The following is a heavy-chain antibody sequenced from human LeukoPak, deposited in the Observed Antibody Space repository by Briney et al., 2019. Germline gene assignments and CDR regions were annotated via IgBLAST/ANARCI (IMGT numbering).Heavy chain of an antibody. V-gene: IGHV3-48*04. CDR3: AKRADSSAHSFDY. J-gene: IGHJ4*02. CDR2: IRSSDSTT. CDR1: GFSFSTFD. Sequence: GGSLRLSCAASGFSFSTFDMSWVRQAPGKGLEWLSYIRSSDSTTYYADSVKGRFTISRDNAKNSLYLQMDSLRVEDTAVYYCAKRADSSAHSFDYWGQGTLVTVSS. D-gene: IGHD3-22*01.